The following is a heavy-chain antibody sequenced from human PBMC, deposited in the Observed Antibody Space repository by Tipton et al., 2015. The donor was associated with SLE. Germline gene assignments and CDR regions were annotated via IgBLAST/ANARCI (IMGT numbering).Heavy chain of an antibody. Sequence: QSGPEVKKPGASVKVSCKASGYTFTSYGISWVRQAPGQGLEWMGGIIPNFDTANYAQKFQGRVTMTTDESTSTGYMELSSLRSEDTAVYYCARHYRPPSSGWDPNYYGMDVWGQGTTVTVSS. CDR3: ARHYRPPSSGWDPNYYGMDV. V-gene: IGHV1-69*05. J-gene: IGHJ6*02. D-gene: IGHD6-19*01. CDR1: GYTFTSYG. CDR2: IIPNFDTA.